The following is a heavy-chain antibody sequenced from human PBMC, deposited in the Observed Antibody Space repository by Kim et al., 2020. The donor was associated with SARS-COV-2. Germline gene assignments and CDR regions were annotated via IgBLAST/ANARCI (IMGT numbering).Heavy chain of an antibody. CDR1: GGSISSSSYY. CDR2: IYYSGST. CDR3: VSGVLWFGELYYFDY. V-gene: IGHV4-39*01. D-gene: IGHD3-10*01. J-gene: IGHJ4*02. Sequence: SETLSLTCTVSGGSISSSSYYWGWIRQPPGKGLEWIGSIYYSGSTYYNPSLKSRVTISVDTSKNQFSLKLSSVTAADTAVYYCVSGVLWFGELYYFDYWGQGTLVTVSS.